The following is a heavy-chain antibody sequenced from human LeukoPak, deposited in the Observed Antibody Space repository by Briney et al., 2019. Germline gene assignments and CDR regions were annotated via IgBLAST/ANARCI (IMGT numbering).Heavy chain of an antibody. J-gene: IGHJ6*02. CDR2: INPNSGGT. CDR3: ARVHLGACSSTSCYYGMDV. Sequence: ASVKVSCKASGYTFTGYYMHWVRQAPGQGLEWMGWINPNSGGTNYAQKFQGRVTMTRDTSISTAYMELSRLRSDYTAVYYCARVHLGACSSTSCYYGMDVWGQGTTDTVSS. V-gene: IGHV1-2*02. D-gene: IGHD2-2*01. CDR1: GYTFTGYY.